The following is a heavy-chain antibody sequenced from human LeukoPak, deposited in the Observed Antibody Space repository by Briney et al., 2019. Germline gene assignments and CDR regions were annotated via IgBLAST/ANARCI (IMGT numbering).Heavy chain of an antibody. CDR3: TGYSYGSYYFDY. CDR2: IIPIFGTA. D-gene: IGHD5-18*01. Sequence: SVKVSCKASGGTFSSYAISWVRQAPGQGLERMGGIIPIFGTANYAQKFQGRVTITADESTSTAYMELSSLRSEDTAVYYCTGYSYGSYYFDYWGQGTLVTVSS. J-gene: IGHJ4*02. CDR1: GGTFSSYA. V-gene: IGHV1-69*13.